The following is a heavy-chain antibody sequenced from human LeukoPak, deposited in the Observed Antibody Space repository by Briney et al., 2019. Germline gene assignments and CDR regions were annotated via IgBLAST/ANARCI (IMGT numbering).Heavy chain of an antibody. D-gene: IGHD6-19*01. Sequence: ASVKVSCKASGGTFSSYAISWVRQAPGQGLEWMGRIIPILGIANYAQKFQGRVTITADKSTSTAYMELSSLRSEDTAVYYCARVISSGWYGDYFDYWGQGTLVTVSS. CDR2: IIPILGIA. J-gene: IGHJ4*02. CDR3: ARVISSGWYGDYFDY. CDR1: GGTFSSYA. V-gene: IGHV1-69*04.